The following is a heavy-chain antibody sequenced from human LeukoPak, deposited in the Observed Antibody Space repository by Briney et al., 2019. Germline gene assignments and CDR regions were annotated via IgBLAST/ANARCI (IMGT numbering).Heavy chain of an antibody. J-gene: IGHJ5*02. Sequence: SETLSLTCAVYGGSSSGYYWSWIRQPPGKGLEWIGEINHSGSTNYNPSLKSRVTISVDTSKNQFSLKLSSVTAADTAVYYCARGQGQQLNNWFDPWGQGTLVTVSS. CDR1: GGSSSGYY. CDR2: INHSGST. CDR3: ARGQGQQLNNWFDP. V-gene: IGHV4-34*01. D-gene: IGHD6-13*01.